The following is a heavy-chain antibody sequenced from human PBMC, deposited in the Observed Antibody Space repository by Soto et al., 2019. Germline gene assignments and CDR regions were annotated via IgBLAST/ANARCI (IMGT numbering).Heavy chain of an antibody. D-gene: IGHD4-17*01. Sequence: SETLSLTCTVSGGSILNGGHYWTWIRQHPGKGLEWIGRIFFSGNTHYNPALKSRLTFSLDTAKNQFSLKLTSVTAADTAIYYCARDNYGGILDFWGPRTLVTVSS. CDR3: ARDNYGGILDF. CDR2: IFFSGNT. V-gene: IGHV4-31*03. CDR1: GGSILNGGHY. J-gene: IGHJ4*02.